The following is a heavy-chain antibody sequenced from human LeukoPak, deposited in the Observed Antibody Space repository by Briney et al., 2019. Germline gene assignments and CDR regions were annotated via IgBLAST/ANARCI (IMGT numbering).Heavy chain of an antibody. Sequence: SETLSLTCAVSGGSISSSSYFWGWIRQPPGKGLEWNGTIYYSGSAHYHPSLKSRVSISVDASKNQFSLKLSSVTAADTAMYYCARQRDNALSYFDYWGQGTLVTVSS. CDR2: IYYSGSA. D-gene: IGHD1-14*01. CDR1: GGSISSSSYF. CDR3: ARQRDNALSYFDY. V-gene: IGHV4-39*01. J-gene: IGHJ4*02.